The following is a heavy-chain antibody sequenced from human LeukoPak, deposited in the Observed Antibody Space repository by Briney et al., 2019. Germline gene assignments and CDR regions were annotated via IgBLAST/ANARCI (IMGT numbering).Heavy chain of an antibody. J-gene: IGHJ3*02. CDR3: ARNLAFDI. CDR2: IYSSGNT. CDR1: GFTVSSND. Sequence: GGSLRLSCAASGFTVSSNDMSWVRQAPGKGLAWVSVIYSSGNTYYADSVKGRFTISRDNSKNTLYLQMNGLRAEDTAVYYCARNLAFDIWGQGTMVTVSS. V-gene: IGHV3-66*01.